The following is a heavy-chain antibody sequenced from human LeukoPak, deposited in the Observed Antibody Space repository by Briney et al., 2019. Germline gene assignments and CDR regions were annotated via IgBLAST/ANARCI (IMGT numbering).Heavy chain of an antibody. J-gene: IGHJ4*02. CDR3: ARARSSGWPDY. Sequence: ETLSLTCAVYGGSFSGYYWSWIRQPPGKGLEWIGYIYYSGSTNYNPSLKSRVTISVDTSKNQFSLKLSSVTAADTAVYYCARARSSGWPDYWGQGTLVTVSS. D-gene: IGHD6-19*01. CDR1: GGSFSGYY. CDR2: IYYSGST. V-gene: IGHV4-59*01.